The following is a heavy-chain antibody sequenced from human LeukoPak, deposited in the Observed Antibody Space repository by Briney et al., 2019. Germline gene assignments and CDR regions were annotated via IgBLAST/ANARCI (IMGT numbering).Heavy chain of an antibody. CDR1: GFTFSSYA. V-gene: IGHV3-23*01. Sequence: GGSLGLSCAASGFTFSSYAMSWVRQAPGKGLEWVSAISGSGGSTYYADSVKGRFTISRDNSKNTLYLQMNSLRAEDTAVYYCAKVQGRYCSGGSCLNDYWGQGTLVTVSS. CDR3: AKVQGRYCSGGSCLNDY. D-gene: IGHD2-15*01. CDR2: ISGSGGST. J-gene: IGHJ4*02.